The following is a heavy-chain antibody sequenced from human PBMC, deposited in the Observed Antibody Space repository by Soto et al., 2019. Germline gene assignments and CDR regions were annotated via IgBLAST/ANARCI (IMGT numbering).Heavy chain of an antibody. V-gene: IGHV3-30-3*01. Sequence: GGSLRLSCAASGFTFSSYAMHWVRQAPGKGLEWVAVISYDGSNKYYADSVKGRFTISRDNSKNTLYLQMNSLRAEDTAVYYCARDRRGFGYYYGMDVWGQGTTVTVSS. J-gene: IGHJ6*02. CDR1: GFTFSSYA. CDR2: ISYDGSNK. CDR3: ARDRRGFGYYYGMDV. D-gene: IGHD3-3*01.